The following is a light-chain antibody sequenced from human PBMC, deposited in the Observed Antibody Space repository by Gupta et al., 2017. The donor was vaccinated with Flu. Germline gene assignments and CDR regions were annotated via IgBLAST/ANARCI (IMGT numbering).Light chain of an antibody. V-gene: IGLV3-21*02. CDR2: DDI. CDR1: NIGKKN. J-gene: IGLJ3*02. Sequence: SYVLTQSPSVSVAPGQTARIACGGNNIGKKNVHWYQQKPGQAPVLVVYDDIDRPSGIPERFSGSNSGNTATLTISRVEAGDEADYYCQVWDINDIGVFDGGTKLAVL. CDR3: QVWDINDIGV.